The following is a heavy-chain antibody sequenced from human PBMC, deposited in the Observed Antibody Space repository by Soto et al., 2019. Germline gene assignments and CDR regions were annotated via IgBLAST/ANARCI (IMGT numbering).Heavy chain of an antibody. D-gene: IGHD2-8*02. V-gene: IGHV4-34*01. CDR2: INHSGST. CDR1: GGSLVGYY. Sequence: QVQLQQWGAGLLKPSETLSLTCAVYGGSLVGYYWPWFRQPPGTGLEWIGEINHSGSTNYNPSLKRRVTISVDTSKTQFSLQLTSVTAADTAVYYCARDKITGLFDYWGQGTLVTVSS. CDR3: ARDKITGLFDY. J-gene: IGHJ4*02.